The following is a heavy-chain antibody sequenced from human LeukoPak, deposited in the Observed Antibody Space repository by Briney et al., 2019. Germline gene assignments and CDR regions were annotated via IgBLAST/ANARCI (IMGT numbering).Heavy chain of an antibody. V-gene: IGHV4-4*07. J-gene: IGHJ6*03. D-gene: IGHD5-24*01. CDR3: ARERRLGGTQGDYYYYMDV. CDR2: IYTSGST. CDR1: GGSFSGYY. Sequence: PSETLSLTCAVYGGSFSGYYWSWIRQPAGKGLEWIGRIYTSGSTNYNPSLKSRVTISVDTSKNQFSLKLSSVTAADTAVYYCARERRLGGTQGDYYYYMDVWGKGTTVTISS.